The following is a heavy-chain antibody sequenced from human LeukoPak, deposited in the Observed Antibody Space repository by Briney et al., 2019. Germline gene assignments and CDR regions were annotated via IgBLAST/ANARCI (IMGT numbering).Heavy chain of an antibody. J-gene: IGHJ4*02. CDR2: INPSGGST. D-gene: IGHD2-2*01. V-gene: IGHV1-46*01. CDR3: ARSEEGYCSSTSCSRDTTWGRLDY. CDR1: GYTFTGYY. Sequence: ASVKVSCKASGYTFTGYYMHWVRQAPGQGLEWMGIINPSGGSTSYAQKFQGRVTMTRDTSTSTVYMELSSLRSEDTAVYYCARSEEGYCSSTSCSRDTTWGRLDYWGQGTLVTVSS.